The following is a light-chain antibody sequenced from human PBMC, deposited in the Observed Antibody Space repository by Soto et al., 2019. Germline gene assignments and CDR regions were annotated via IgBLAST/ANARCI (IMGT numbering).Light chain of an antibody. CDR2: DTS. V-gene: IGKV1-39*01. J-gene: IGKJ4*01. CDR1: QSISKY. Sequence: DIQMTQSPSSLSASVGDRVTITCRASQSISKYLNWYQQKPGKAPKLLVYDTSSLQSGVPSRFSGSGSGTDFTLTISSLHPEDFATYYCQQSYSTLTFGGGTKVKIK. CDR3: QQSYSTLT.